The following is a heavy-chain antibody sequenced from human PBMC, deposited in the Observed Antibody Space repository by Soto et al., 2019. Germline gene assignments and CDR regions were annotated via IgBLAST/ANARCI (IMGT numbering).Heavy chain of an antibody. CDR1: GFTFSSYS. J-gene: IGHJ6*03. CDR3: ARDYPPRDIVVVPAAMSYYYYMDV. Sequence: EVQLVESGGGLVKPGGSLRLSCAASGFTFSSYSMNWVRQAPGKGLEWVSSISSSSSYIYYADSVKGRFTISRDNAKNSLYLQINSLRAEDTAVYYCARDYPPRDIVVVPAAMSYYYYMDVWGKGTTVTVSS. V-gene: IGHV3-21*01. D-gene: IGHD2-2*01. CDR2: ISSSSSYI.